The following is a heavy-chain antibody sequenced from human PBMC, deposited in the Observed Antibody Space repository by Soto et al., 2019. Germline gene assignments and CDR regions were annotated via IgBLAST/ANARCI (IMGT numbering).Heavy chain of an antibody. V-gene: IGHV4-59*01. Sequence: SETLSLTCTVSGGSISSYYWSWIRQPPGKGLEWIGYIYYSGSTNYNPSLKSRVTISVDTSKNQFSLKLSSVTAADTAVYYCARINTYYYGSGSYGNNWFDPWGQGTLVTVSS. CDR2: IYYSGST. CDR1: GGSISSYY. D-gene: IGHD3-10*01. CDR3: ARINTYYYGSGSYGNNWFDP. J-gene: IGHJ5*02.